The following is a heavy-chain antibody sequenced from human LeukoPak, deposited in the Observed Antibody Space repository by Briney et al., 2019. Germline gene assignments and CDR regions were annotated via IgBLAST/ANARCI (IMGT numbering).Heavy chain of an antibody. CDR2: IRYDGSNK. Sequence: GGSLRLSCAASGFTFSSYGMHWVRQAPGKGLEWVAFIRYDGSNKYYADSVTGRFTISRDNSKNTLYLQMNSLRAEDTAVYYCAKVRRVPAATYFNYWGQGTLVTVPS. J-gene: IGHJ4*02. V-gene: IGHV3-30*02. CDR1: GFTFSSYG. D-gene: IGHD2-2*01. CDR3: AKVRRVPAATYFNY.